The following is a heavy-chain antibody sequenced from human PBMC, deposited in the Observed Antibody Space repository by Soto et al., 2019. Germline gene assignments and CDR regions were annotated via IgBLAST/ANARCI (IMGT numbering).Heavy chain of an antibody. Sequence: GGSLRLSCAASGFTFSSYAMHWVRQAPGKGLEWVSVITYGGGSKYYADSVKGRFTISRDNSKNTLYLQMNSLRAEDTAVYYCAKDGVGIAAAGTDFDYWGQGTLVTVSS. D-gene: IGHD6-13*01. J-gene: IGHJ4*02. V-gene: IGHV3-30*04. CDR1: GFTFSSYA. CDR3: AKDGVGIAAAGTDFDY. CDR2: ITYGGGSK.